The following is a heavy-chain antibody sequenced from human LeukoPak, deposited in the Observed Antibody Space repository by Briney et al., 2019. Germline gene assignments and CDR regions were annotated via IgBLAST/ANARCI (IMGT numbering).Heavy chain of an antibody. CDR2: IKHSGST. CDR1: GWSFSSYY. V-gene: IGHV4-34*01. D-gene: IGHD1-7*01. J-gene: IGHJ4*02. CDR3: ARGKGNRELRRPAVYSDY. Sequence: SKTLSLTCAAYGWSFSSYYLSWIRQPPGKGLEWIGEIKHSGSTNYNPSLKSRVTISVDTSKDQFSLKLSSVTAADTAVYYCARGKGNRELRRPAVYSDYWGQGTLVTVSS.